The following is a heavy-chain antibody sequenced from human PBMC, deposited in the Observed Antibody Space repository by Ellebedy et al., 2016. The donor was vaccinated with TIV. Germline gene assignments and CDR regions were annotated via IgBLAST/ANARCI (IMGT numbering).Heavy chain of an antibody. J-gene: IGHJ3*02. D-gene: IGHD3-22*01. CDR1: GGPISSHY. V-gene: IGHV4-59*08. CDR3: ARFITMVVVVMPSDAFDI. CDR2: VSYSGRT. Sequence: MPSETLSLTCTVSGGPISSHYWTWIRQSPGKGLEWIGYVSYSGRTNYNPSLKSRVNLSVDPPKNQFSLRLISVTAADTAVYYCARFITMVVVVMPSDAFDIWGQGTMVTVSS.